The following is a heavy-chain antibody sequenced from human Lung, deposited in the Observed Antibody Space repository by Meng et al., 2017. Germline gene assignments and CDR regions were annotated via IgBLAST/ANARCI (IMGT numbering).Heavy chain of an antibody. V-gene: IGHV4-34*02. CDR2: IIDSGST. CDR3: VRRTYSSGWYFDY. Sequence: QVQLKQWGAGLLKPSVHLSLHCAVYGWSFSGYYWSWIRQPPGKGLEWIGEIIDSGSTNYNPSLKSRVTISVDTSKNQFSLRVTSVTAADRAVYYCVRRTYSSGWYFDYWGQGTLVTVSS. J-gene: IGHJ4*02. CDR1: GWSFSGYY. D-gene: IGHD6-19*01.